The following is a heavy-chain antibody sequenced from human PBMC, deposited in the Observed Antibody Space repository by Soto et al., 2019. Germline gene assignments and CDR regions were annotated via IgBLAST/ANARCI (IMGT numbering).Heavy chain of an antibody. CDR1: GYTFTGYA. Sequence: QVQLVQSGAEEKKPGASVKVSCKASGYTFTGYAMHWVRHAPGQRLERMGWNNAGNGNTKYSQKIRGRVTITRDTSASTAYRELRSLRSEDTAVYYCASAVAVPADFDYWGQGTLVTVSS. D-gene: IGHD6-19*01. V-gene: IGHV1-3*05. CDR3: ASAVAVPADFDY. J-gene: IGHJ4*02. CDR2: NNAGNGNT.